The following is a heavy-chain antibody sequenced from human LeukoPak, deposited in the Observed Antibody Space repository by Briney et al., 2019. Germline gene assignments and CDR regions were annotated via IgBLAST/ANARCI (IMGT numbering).Heavy chain of an antibody. D-gene: IGHD6-6*01. Sequence: SETLSLTCAVYGGSFSGYYWSWLRQPPGKGLEWIGEINHSGSTNYNPSLKSRVTISVDTSKNQFSLTLSSVTAADTAVYYCARADVRYYYYYMDVWGKGTTVTVSS. V-gene: IGHV4-34*01. CDR1: GGSFSGYY. CDR3: ARADVRYYYYYMDV. J-gene: IGHJ6*03. CDR2: INHSGST.